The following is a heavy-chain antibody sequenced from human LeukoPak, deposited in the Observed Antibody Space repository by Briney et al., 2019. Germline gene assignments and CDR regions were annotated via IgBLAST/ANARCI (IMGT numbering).Heavy chain of an antibody. Sequence: GGSLSLSCVASGFTFTKYAMSRVRQAPGKGLKWVSSMNGSGGGTYYADSVKGRFTISRDNSKNTLYLQMNSLRAEDTAAYYCAKDRQWLRTGGFDIWGQGTMVTVSS. CDR2: MNGSGGGT. V-gene: IGHV3-23*01. CDR1: GFTFTKYA. CDR3: AKDRQWLRTGGFDI. D-gene: IGHD5-12*01. J-gene: IGHJ3*02.